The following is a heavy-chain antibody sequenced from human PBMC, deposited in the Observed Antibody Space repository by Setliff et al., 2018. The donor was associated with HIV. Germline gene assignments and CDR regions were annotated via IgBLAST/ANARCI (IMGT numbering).Heavy chain of an antibody. Sequence: PSETLSLTCAVSGYSISIGYYWGWIRQPPGKGLEWIGNIYHSGSTYYNPSLKSRVTISVDTSKNQFSLKLSSVTAADTAVYYCARHDAVVEWGDFDYWGQGTLVTVSS. D-gene: IGHD2-15*01. CDR3: ARHDAVVEWGDFDY. CDR2: IYHSGST. CDR1: GYSISIGYY. J-gene: IGHJ4*02. V-gene: IGHV4-38-2*01.